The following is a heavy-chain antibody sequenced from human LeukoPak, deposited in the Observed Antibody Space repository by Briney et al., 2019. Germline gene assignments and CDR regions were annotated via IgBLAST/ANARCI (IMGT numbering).Heavy chain of an antibody. CDR1: GVSISSSNSY. V-gene: IGHV4-39*02. CDR2: IYYSGNT. CDR3: ARDPGFHIVGATASLDY. J-gene: IGHJ4*02. D-gene: IGHD1-26*01. Sequence: SETLSLTCTVSGVSISSSNSYWGWIRQPPGKGLEWIGSIYYSGNTYYNASLKSQVSISIDTSKNQFSLRLTSVTAADTAVYYCARDPGFHIVGATASLDYWGQGTLVTVSS.